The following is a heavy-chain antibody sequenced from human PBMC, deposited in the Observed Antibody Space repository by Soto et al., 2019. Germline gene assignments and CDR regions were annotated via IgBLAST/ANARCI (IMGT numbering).Heavy chain of an antibody. CDR3: AKQAGYDSSGYTIRPKYYFDY. J-gene: IGHJ4*02. CDR2: ISGSGGST. D-gene: IGHD3-22*01. Sequence: PGGSLRLSCAASGFTFSSYAMSWVRQAPGKGPEWVSAISGSGGSTYYADSVKGRFTISRDNSKNTLYLQMNSLRAEDTAVYYCAKQAGYDSSGYTIRPKYYFDYWGQGTLVTVSS. CDR1: GFTFSSYA. V-gene: IGHV3-23*01.